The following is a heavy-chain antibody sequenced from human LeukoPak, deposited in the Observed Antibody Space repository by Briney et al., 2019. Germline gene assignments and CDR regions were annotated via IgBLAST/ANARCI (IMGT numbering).Heavy chain of an antibody. CDR2: IYYSGST. Sequence: SETLSLTCTVSGGSITSYYWSWIRQPPGKGLEWIGYIYYSGSTNYNPSLKSRVTISVDTSKNQFSLKLSSVTAADAAIYYCARFAGGATHAYWGQGTLVTVSS. D-gene: IGHD1-26*01. V-gene: IGHV4-59*13. J-gene: IGHJ4*02. CDR3: ARFAGGATHAY. CDR1: GGSITSYY.